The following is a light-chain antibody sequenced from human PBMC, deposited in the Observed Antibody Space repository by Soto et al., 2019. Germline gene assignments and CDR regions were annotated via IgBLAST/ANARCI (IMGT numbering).Light chain of an antibody. Sequence: EIVLTQSPATLSLSPGERATLSCRASQSVSSYLAWYQQKPGQAPRLLIYDASTRATGIPARFSGSGSGTDFNLTISSLEPEDVAVYYCQQRSDWPPLTFGGGTKVEIK. V-gene: IGKV3-11*01. CDR2: DAS. J-gene: IGKJ4*01. CDR3: QQRSDWPPLT. CDR1: QSVSSY.